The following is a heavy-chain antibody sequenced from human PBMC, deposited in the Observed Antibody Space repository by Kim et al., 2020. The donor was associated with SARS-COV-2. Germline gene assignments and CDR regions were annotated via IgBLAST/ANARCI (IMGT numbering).Heavy chain of an antibody. V-gene: IGHV2-5*02. CDR3: AHNAPPTRSCPQSYSAMAV. CDR1: GFSLTTSGVS. CDR2: VYWDDTK. J-gene: IGHJ6*02. D-gene: IGHD2-15*01. Sequence: SGPTLVNPTQTLTVTCTFSGFSLTTSGVSVVWIRQTPGKALEWLALVYWDDTKRYSPSLRNRLTITQDASKNQVVLTMTNMDPVDTGTYYCAHNAPPTRSCPQSYSAMAVWGQGTTVTVSS.